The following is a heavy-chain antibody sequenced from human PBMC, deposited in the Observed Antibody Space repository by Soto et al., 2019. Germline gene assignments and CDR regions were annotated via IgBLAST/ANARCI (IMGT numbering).Heavy chain of an antibody. V-gene: IGHV4-34*02. D-gene: IGHD2-21*01. J-gene: IGHJ4*02. CDR2: VTHSGST. CDR3: ARGHIPVYGPVPDYFDS. CDR1: GGSLRGSY. Sequence: QVHLQQWGAGLLKPSETLSLTCGVYGGSLRGSYWSWIRQPPGKALEWLGKVTHSGSTTFNPSLKCRVSASVDTSDNQFSLTLTSVTAADTAVYYCARGHIPVYGPVPDYFDSWGQGTLVTVSS.